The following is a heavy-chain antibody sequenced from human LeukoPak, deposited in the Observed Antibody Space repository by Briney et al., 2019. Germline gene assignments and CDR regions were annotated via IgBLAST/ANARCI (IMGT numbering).Heavy chain of an antibody. V-gene: IGHV7-4-1*02. Sequence: GASVKVSCKASGYTFTSYAMNWVRQAPGQGLEWMGWINTNSGNPTYAQGFTGRFVFSLDTSVSTAYLQISSLKAEDTAVYYCAIDYDILTGYYISPPYWGQGTLVTVSS. D-gene: IGHD3-9*01. CDR3: AIDYDILTGYYISPPY. CDR1: GYTFTSYA. J-gene: IGHJ4*02. CDR2: INTNSGNP.